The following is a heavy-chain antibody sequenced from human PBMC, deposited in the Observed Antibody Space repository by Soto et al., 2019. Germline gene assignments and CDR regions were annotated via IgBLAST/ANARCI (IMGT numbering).Heavy chain of an antibody. CDR2: TYYRSKWYN. V-gene: IGHV6-1*01. CDR1: GDSVSSNSAA. CDR3: ARDPRFWNYAPYYYYGMDV. Sequence: PSQTLSLTCAISGDSVSSNSAAWNWIRQSPSRGLEWLGRTYYRSKWYNDYAVSVKSRITINPDTSKNQFSLQLNSVTPEDTAVYYCARDPRFWNYAPYYYYGMDVWGQGTTVNVSS. D-gene: IGHD1-7*01. J-gene: IGHJ6*02.